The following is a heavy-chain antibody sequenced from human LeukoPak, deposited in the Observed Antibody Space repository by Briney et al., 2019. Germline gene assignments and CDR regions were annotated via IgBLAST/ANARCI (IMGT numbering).Heavy chain of an antibody. CDR2: ISSSSSYI. J-gene: IGHJ5*02. D-gene: IGHD1-26*01. CDR3: ARGRVGAA. V-gene: IGHV3-21*01. Sequence: PGGSLRLSCAASGFTFSSYSMNWVRQAPGKGLEWVSSISSSSSYIYYADSVKGRFTISRDNSMNTLYLQMNSLRAEDTAVYYCARGRVGAAWGQGTLVTVSS. CDR1: GFTFSSYS.